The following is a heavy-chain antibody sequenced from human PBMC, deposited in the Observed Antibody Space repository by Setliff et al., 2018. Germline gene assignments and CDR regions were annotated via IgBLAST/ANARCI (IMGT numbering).Heavy chain of an antibody. CDR1: GYTFTNYG. J-gene: IGHJ4*02. D-gene: IGHD3-9*01. Sequence: ASVKVSCKASGYTFTNYGISRVRQAPGQGLEWMGYIKSYNGDTYFARNLQGRLSTTTDASSSTACMELTSLRSDDTAMYYCARDADHYDTDANPIFDYWGQGTLVTVSS. V-gene: IGHV1-18*01. CDR2: IKSYNGDT. CDR3: ARDADHYDTDANPIFDY.